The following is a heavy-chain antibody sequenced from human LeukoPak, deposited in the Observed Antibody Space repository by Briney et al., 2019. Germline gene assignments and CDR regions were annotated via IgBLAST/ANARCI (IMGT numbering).Heavy chain of an antibody. D-gene: IGHD6-19*01. CDR2: ISTSHSTM. J-gene: IGHJ4*02. V-gene: IGHV3-48*03. CDR1: GFTFSSYE. Sequence: GGSLRLSCAASGFTFSSYEMNWVRQAPGKGLEWVSYISTSHSTMYYADSVKGRFTISRDNAKNSLYLQMNSLRAEDTAVYYCARGLSGWYLYYFDYWGQGTLVTVSS. CDR3: ARGLSGWYLYYFDY.